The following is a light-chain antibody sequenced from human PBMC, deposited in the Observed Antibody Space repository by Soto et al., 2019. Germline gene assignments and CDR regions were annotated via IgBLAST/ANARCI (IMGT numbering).Light chain of an antibody. CDR3: SSYAGSNNFVV. J-gene: IGLJ2*01. V-gene: IGLV2-8*01. Sequence: QSALTQPPSASGSHGQSVTISCTGTSSDVGGYNYVSWYQQHPGKAPKLMIYEVNQRPSGVPDRFSGSKSGNTASLTVSGLQAEDEADYYCSSYAGSNNFVVFGGGTKLTVL. CDR1: SSDVGGYNY. CDR2: EVN.